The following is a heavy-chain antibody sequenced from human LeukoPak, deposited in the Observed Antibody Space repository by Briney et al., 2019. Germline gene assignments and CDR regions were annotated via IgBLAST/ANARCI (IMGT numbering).Heavy chain of an antibody. CDR2: IKQDGSAK. Sequence: PGGSLRLSCAASGLSFSTYWMTCVRRPPGEGVEWVANIKQDGSAKNYVDSVKRRPTISRDNAKNSLYLQMNILRVEDTAVYYCAGGIPMLRRGHVWGKGPTVTVPS. V-gene: IGHV3-7*01. CDR1: GLSFSTYW. J-gene: IGHJ6*04. CDR3: AGGIPMLRRGHV. D-gene: IGHD3-10*01.